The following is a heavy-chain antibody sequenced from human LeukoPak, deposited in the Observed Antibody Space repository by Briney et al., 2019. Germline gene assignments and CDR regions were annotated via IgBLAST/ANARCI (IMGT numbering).Heavy chain of an antibody. J-gene: IGHJ3*02. CDR1: GGSISSYY. V-gene: IGHV4-59*01. Sequence: SETLSLTCTVSGGSISSYYWSWIRQPPGKGLEWIWYIYYSGSTNYNPSLKSRVTISVDTSKNQFSLQMSSVTAADTAVYYCARALAATDAFDIWGQGTMVTVSS. CDR3: ARALAATDAFDI. CDR2: IYYSGST. D-gene: IGHD6-25*01.